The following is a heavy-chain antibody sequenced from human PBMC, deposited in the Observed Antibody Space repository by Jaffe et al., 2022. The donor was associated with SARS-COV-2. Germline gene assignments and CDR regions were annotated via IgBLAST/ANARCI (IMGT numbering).Heavy chain of an antibody. D-gene: IGHD3-22*01. V-gene: IGHV3-48*02. CDR1: GFTFSSYS. CDR3: ARDANYYDSSGYYYGAFDI. Sequence: EVQLVESGGGLVQPGGSLRLSCAASGFTFSSYSMNWVRQAPGKGLEWVSYISSSSNTIYYADSVKGRFTISRDNAKNSLYLQMTSLRDEDTAVYYCARDANYYDSSGYYYGAFDIWGQGTMVTVSS. J-gene: IGHJ3*02. CDR2: ISSSSNTI.